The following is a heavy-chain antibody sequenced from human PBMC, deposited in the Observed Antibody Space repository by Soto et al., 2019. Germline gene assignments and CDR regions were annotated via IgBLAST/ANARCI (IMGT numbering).Heavy chain of an antibody. CDR1: GFTFSSYA. CDR2: ISYDGSNK. J-gene: IGHJ4*02. V-gene: IGHV3-30-3*01. D-gene: IGHD3-22*01. CDR3: ARGITMIVVVDYFDY. Sequence: GSLRLSCAASGFTFSSYAMHWVRQAPGKGLEWVAVISYDGSNKYYADSVKGRFTISRDNSKNTLYLQMNSLRAEDTAVYYCARGITMIVVVDYFDYWGQGTLVTVSS.